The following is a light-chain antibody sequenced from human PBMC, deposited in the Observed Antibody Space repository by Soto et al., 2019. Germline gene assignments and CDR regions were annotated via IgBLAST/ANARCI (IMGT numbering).Light chain of an antibody. CDR2: GAS. CDR3: EQYNNWPIT. CDR1: QSVSSSY. J-gene: IGKJ5*01. V-gene: IGKV3-15*01. Sequence: EIVLTQSPATLSLCPGERGTLSCRASQSVSSSYLAWYQQKPGQAPRLLISGASTRATGIPARFIGSGSGTEFTLTISSLQSEDFAVYYCEQYNNWPITFGQGTRLEI.